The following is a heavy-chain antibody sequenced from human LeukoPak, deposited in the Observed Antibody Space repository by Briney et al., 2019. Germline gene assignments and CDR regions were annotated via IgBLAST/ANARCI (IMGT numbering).Heavy chain of an antibody. V-gene: IGHV1-69*05. CDR1: GGTFSSYA. CDR2: IIPIFGTA. CDR3: ARGGDDNYYYYYMDV. D-gene: IGHD3-10*01. J-gene: IGHJ6*03. Sequence: SVKVSCKASGGTFSSYAIIWVRQAPGQGLEWMGGIIPIFGTANYAQKFQGRVTITTDESTSRAYMELSSLRSEDTAVYYCARGGDDNYYYYYMDVWGKGTTVTVSS.